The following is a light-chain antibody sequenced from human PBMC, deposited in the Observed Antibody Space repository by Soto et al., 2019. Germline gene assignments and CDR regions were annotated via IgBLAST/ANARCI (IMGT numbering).Light chain of an antibody. CDR2: DAS. CDR1: QTVGRDY. V-gene: IGKV3-20*01. CDR3: QQYASPPVT. J-gene: IGKJ1*01. Sequence: EIVLPQSPGTLSLSPGERATLSCRASQTVGRDYLGWYQQKPGQAPRLLIYDASYRATGISDRFSGSGSGTDFTLTTSRLEPEDFAVYFCQQYASPPVTFGQGTRVEIK.